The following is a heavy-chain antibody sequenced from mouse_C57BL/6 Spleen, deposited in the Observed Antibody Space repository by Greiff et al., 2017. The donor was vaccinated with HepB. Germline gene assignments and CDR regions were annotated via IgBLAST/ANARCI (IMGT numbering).Heavy chain of an antibody. D-gene: IGHD1-1*01. J-gene: IGHJ2*01. V-gene: IGHV1-64*01. Sequence: QVQLQQPGAELVKPGASVKLSCKASGYTFTSYWMHWVKQRPGQGLERIGMIHPNSGSTNYNEKFKSKATLTVDKSSSTAYMQLSSLTSEDSAVYYCARDTVVATRNFDYWGQGTTLTVSS. CDR1: GYTFTSYW. CDR3: ARDTVVATRNFDY. CDR2: IHPNSGST.